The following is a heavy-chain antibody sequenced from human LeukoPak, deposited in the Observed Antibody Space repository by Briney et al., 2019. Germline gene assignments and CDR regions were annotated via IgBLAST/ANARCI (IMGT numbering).Heavy chain of an antibody. V-gene: IGHV1-69*04. D-gene: IGHD2-2*01. CDR2: IIPILGIA. CDR1: GGTFSSYA. J-gene: IGHJ4*02. Sequence: SVKVSCKASGGTFSSYAISWVRQAPGQGLEWMGRIIPILGIANYAQKFQGRVTITADKSTSTAYMELSSLRSEDTAVYYCAREYCSSTSCYAHYFDYWVQGTLVTVSS. CDR3: AREYCSSTSCYAHYFDY.